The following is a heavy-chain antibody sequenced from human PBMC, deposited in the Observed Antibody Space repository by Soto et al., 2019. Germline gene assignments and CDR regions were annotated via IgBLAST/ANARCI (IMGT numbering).Heavy chain of an antibody. V-gene: IGHV1-69*13. D-gene: IGHD6-13*01. J-gene: IGHJ4*02. Sequence: GASVKVSCKASGGTFSSYAISWVRQAPGQGLEWMGGIITICGTANYAQKFQGRVTITADESTSTAYMELSSLRSEDTAVYYCARDSEQLAPDYWGQGTLVTVSS. CDR3: ARDSEQLAPDY. CDR2: IITICGTA. CDR1: GGTFSSYA.